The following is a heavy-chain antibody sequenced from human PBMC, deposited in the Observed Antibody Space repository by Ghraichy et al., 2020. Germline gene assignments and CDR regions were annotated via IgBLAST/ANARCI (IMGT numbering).Heavy chain of an antibody. CDR3: ARGRTVRKWLRLFNGDYQVGLDY. V-gene: IGHV4-34*01. J-gene: IGHJ4*02. Sequence: SETLSLTCAVYGGSFSGYYWSWIRQPPGKGLEWIGEINHSGSTNYNPSLKSRVTISVDTSKNQFSLKLSPVTAADTAVYYCARGRTVRKWLRLFNGDYQVGLDYWGQGTLVTVSS. D-gene: IGHD5-12*01. CDR2: INHSGST. CDR1: GGSFSGYY.